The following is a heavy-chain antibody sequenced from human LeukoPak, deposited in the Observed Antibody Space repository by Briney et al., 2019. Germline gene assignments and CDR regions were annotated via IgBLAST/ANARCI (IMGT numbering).Heavy chain of an antibody. D-gene: IGHD3-10*01. J-gene: IGHJ4*02. CDR1: GFTVSSDY. CDR2: IYSAGST. CDR3: ARTPGGSGNFFDY. V-gene: IGHV3-53*01. Sequence: GGSLRLSCVASGFTVSSDYMSWVRQAPGKGLEWVSIIYSAGSTYYADAVKGRFTISRDNSKNTLYLQMNSMRAEDKAMYYCARTPGGSGNFFDYWGQGTLVTVSS.